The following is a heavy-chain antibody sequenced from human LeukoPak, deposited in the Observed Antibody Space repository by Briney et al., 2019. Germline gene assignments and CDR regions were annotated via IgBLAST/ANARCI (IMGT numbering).Heavy chain of an antibody. CDR1: GFTFSDYN. J-gene: IGHJ6*03. V-gene: IGHV3-30*03. D-gene: IGHD5-12*01. CDR3: ARVHRLVEYSGSEDEYYHYYYMDV. Sequence: GSLRLSCAASGFTFSDYNMRWIRQAPGKGLEWVAVISYDAKSNYHVDSVKGRFTISRDNAKNSLYLQMNSLRAEDTAVYYCARVHRLVEYSGSEDEYYHYYYMDVWGRGTTVTVSS. CDR2: ISYDAKSN.